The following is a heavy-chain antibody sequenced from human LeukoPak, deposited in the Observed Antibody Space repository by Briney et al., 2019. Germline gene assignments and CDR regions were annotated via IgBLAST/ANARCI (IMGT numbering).Heavy chain of an antibody. V-gene: IGHV4-61*01. CDR3: ARLGELLVGMDV. CDR2: IYYSGST. CDR1: GGSVSSGSYY. D-gene: IGHD3-10*01. Sequence: SETLSLTCTVSGGSVSSGSYYWSWIRQPPGKGLEWIGYIYYSGSTNYNPSLKSRVTISVDTSKNQFSLKLSSVTAADTAVYYCARLGELLVGMDVWGKGTTVTVSS. J-gene: IGHJ6*04.